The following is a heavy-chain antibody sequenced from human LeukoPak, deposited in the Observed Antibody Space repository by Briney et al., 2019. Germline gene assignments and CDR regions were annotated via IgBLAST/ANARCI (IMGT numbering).Heavy chain of an antibody. CDR1: GLTFTSYA. J-gene: IGHJ2*01. Sequence: GGSLRLSCAASGLTFTSYAMSWVRQAPGKGLEWVSAISGSGGSTYFADSVRGRFSISRDNSKNTLYLQMNSLRAEDTAIYYCARLRWEVTHYWYFDLWGRGTLVTVSS. CDR3: ARLRWEVTHYWYFDL. D-gene: IGHD4-23*01. V-gene: IGHV3-23*01. CDR2: ISGSGGST.